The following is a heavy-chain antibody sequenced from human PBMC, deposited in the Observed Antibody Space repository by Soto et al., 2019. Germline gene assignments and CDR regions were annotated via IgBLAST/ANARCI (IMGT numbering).Heavy chain of an antibody. CDR1: GYTFTSYY. Sequence: QVQLVQSGAEVKKPGASVKVSCKASGYTFTSYYMHWVRQAPGQGLEWMGIINPSGGSTSYAQKFQGRVTMTRDTSTSTVYKELSSLRSEDTAVYYCARQEDYYYGAGSSSRYFDYWGQGTLVTVSS. J-gene: IGHJ4*02. CDR2: INPSGGST. V-gene: IGHV1-46*03. CDR3: ARQEDYYYGAGSSSRYFDY. D-gene: IGHD3-10*01.